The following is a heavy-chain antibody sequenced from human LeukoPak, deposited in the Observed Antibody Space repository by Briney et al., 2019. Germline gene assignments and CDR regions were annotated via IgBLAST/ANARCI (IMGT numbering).Heavy chain of an antibody. Sequence: GGSLRLSCAASGFTFSSYSMNWVRQAPGKGLEWVSSISSSSSYIYYADLVKGRFTISRDNAKNSLYLQMNSLRAEDTAVYYCARSWGRDFDYWGQGTLVTVSS. CDR2: ISSSSSYI. CDR1: GFTFSSYS. J-gene: IGHJ4*02. V-gene: IGHV3-21*01. CDR3: ARSWGRDFDY. D-gene: IGHD3-16*01.